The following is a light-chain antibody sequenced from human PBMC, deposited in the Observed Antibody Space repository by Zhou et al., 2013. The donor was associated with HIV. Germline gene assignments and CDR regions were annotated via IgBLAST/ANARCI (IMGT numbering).Light chain of an antibody. Sequence: VVMTQSPLSLPVTLGQPASISCRSSQSLVHSDGNTYLNWFQQRPGQSPRRLISKVSNRDSGVPDRFSGSGSGTDFTLRISRVEAEDVGVYYCMQGIHWPPTFGQGTRLEIK. J-gene: IGKJ5*01. CDR2: KVS. V-gene: IGKV2-30*02. CDR3: MQGIHWPPT. CDR1: QSLVHSDGNTY.